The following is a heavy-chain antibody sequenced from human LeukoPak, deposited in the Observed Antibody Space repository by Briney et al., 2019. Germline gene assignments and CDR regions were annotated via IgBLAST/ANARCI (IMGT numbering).Heavy chain of an antibody. CDR1: GGSFSGYY. J-gene: IGHJ4*02. D-gene: IGHD3-22*01. CDR3: ARGYDPFTNDY. CDR2: INHSGST. Sequence: SETLSLTCAVYGGSFSGYYWSWIRQPPGKGLEWIGEINHSGSTNYNPSLKSRVTISVDTSKNQFSLKLSSVTAADTAVYYCARGYDPFTNDYWGQGTLVTVSS. V-gene: IGHV4-34*01.